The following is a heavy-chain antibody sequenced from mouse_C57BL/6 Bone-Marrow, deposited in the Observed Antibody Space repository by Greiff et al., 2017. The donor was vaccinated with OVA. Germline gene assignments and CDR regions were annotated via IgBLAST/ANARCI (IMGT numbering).Heavy chain of an antibody. J-gene: IGHJ3*01. Sequence: EVMLVESGGGLVQSGRSLRLSCATSGFTFSDFYMEWVRQAPGKGLEWIAASRNKANDYTTEYSASVKGRFIVSRDTSQSILYLQMNALRAEDTAIYYCARDGEVAWFVYWGQGTLVTVSA. CDR1: GFTFSDFY. CDR2: SRNKANDYTT. D-gene: IGHD1-1*01. V-gene: IGHV7-1*01. CDR3: ARDGEVAWFVY.